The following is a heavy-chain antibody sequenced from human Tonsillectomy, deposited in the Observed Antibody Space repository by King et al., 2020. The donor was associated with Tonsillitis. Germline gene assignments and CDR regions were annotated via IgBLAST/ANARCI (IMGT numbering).Heavy chain of an antibody. Sequence: VQLVESGGGMVQPGKSLRLSCAASGFTFTSYAMQWVRQAPGKGLEWVAVISYDGSNKDYAESVKGRFIISRDNSNNTLYLHLSSLRTEDTAMYYCARPSGLSEDFHFDFWGQGSLVTVSP. CDR1: GFTFTSYA. D-gene: IGHD3-10*01. J-gene: IGHJ4*02. V-gene: IGHV3-30*04. CDR3: ARPSGLSEDFHFDF. CDR2: ISYDGSNK.